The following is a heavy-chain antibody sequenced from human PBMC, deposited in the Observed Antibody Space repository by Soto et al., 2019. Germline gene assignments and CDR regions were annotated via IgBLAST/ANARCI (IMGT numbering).Heavy chain of an antibody. CDR3: ASYSSGWYDVSY. Sequence: PSETLSLTCTVSGGSVSSGSYYWSWIRQPPGKGLEWIGYIYYSGSTNYNPSLKSRVTISVDTSKNQFSLKLSSVTAAVTAVYYCASYSSGWYDVSYWGQGTLVTVSS. V-gene: IGHV4-61*01. D-gene: IGHD6-19*01. CDR2: IYYSGST. CDR1: GGSVSSGSYY. J-gene: IGHJ4*02.